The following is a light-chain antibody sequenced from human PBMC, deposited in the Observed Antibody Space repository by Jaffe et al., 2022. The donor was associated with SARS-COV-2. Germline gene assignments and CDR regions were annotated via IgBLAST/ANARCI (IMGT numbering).Light chain of an antibody. CDR2: GAS. V-gene: IGKV3-20*01. CDR3: QHYDSSRWT. CDR1: QSVNSYN. Sequence: ELVLTQSPGTLSLSPGKRATLSCRASQSVNSYNLAWYQQKPGQAPRLLIYGASSRATGIPGRFSGSGSGTDFTLTISRLDPEDFSMYYCQHYDSSRWTFGQGTKVEVK. J-gene: IGKJ1*01.